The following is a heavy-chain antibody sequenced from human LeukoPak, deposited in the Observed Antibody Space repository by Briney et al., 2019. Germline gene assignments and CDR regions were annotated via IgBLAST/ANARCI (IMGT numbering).Heavy chain of an antibody. Sequence: PGGSLRLSCAASGFTFGSYWMNWVRQAPGKGLEWVSNINRAGTEKTYVDSVKGRFTISRDNAKNSLFLQMNSLRAEDTAVYYCAPSMACFNLFDPWGEGTLVSVSS. CDR1: GFTFGSYW. J-gene: IGHJ5*02. CDR3: APSMACFNLFDP. D-gene: IGHD5-24*01. CDR2: INRAGTEK. V-gene: IGHV3-7*02.